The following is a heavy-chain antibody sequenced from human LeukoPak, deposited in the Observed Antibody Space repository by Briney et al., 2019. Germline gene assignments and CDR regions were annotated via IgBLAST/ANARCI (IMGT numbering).Heavy chain of an antibody. CDR2: ISSSSSYI. CDR1: GFTFSSYS. CDR3: ARDTSGYDWYYGMDV. Sequence: GGSLRLSCAASGFTFSSYSMNWVRQAPGKGLEWVSSISSSSSYIYYADSVKGRFTISRDNAKNSLYLQMNSLRAEDTAVYYCARDTSGYDWYYGMDVWGQGTTVTVSS. J-gene: IGHJ6*02. V-gene: IGHV3-21*01. D-gene: IGHD5-12*01.